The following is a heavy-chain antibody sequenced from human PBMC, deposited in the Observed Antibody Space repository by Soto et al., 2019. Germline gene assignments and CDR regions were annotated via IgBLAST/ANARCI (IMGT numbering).Heavy chain of an antibody. V-gene: IGHV3-30*18. CDR2: ISDDGSKK. CDR1: GFSFNNYA. Sequence: QVQLVESGGGVVQPGRSLRLSCAASGFSFNNYAMHWVRQAPGKGLEWVTLISDDGSKKYFADSVKGRFTVSRDNSNNTLFLQMNSLKTEDTAFYYCAKSAHPAVVTLYYFDSWGQGTLVTVSS. CDR3: AKSAHPAVVTLYYFDS. D-gene: IGHD2-21*02. J-gene: IGHJ4*02.